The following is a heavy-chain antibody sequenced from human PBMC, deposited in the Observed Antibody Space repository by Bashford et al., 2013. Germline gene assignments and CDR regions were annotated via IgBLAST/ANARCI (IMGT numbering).Heavy chain of an antibody. CDR1: GGSISSGGYY. Sequence: SSETLSLTCTVSGGSISSGGYYWSWIRQHPGKGLEWIGYIYYSGSTYYNPSLKSRVTISVDTSKNQFSLKLSSVTAADTAVYYCARGSSSYPPPWFDPWGQGTLVTVSS. J-gene: IGHJ5*02. V-gene: IGHV4-31*03. CDR3: ARGSSSYPPPWFDP. CDR2: IYYSGST. D-gene: IGHD3-16*02.